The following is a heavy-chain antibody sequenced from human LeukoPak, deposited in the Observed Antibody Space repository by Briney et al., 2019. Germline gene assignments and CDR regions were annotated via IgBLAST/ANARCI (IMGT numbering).Heavy chain of an antibody. CDR1: GGSVSSGSYY. D-gene: IGHD6-19*01. CDR2: IYYSGSI. CDR3: ARGFGSGWYPYYYYGMDV. J-gene: IGHJ6*02. V-gene: IGHV4-61*01. Sequence: SETLSLTCTVSGGSVSSGSYYWGWIRQPPGKGLEWFAYIYYSGSINYNPSLKSRVTISVDTSKNQFSLKLSSVTAADTAVYYCARGFGSGWYPYYYYGMDVWGQGTTVTVSS.